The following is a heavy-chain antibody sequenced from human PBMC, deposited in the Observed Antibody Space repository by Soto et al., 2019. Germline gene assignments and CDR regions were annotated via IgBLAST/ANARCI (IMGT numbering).Heavy chain of an antibody. J-gene: IGHJ4*01. CDR3: TRGDSSIWRPHFDY. CDR1: GASIRSYY. D-gene: IGHD3-22*01. V-gene: IGHV4-59*01. CDR2: IPHSGST. Sequence: QVQLQESGPGLVRPSETLSLTCTVSGASIRSYYWSWILQPPGKGLEWIGFIPHSGSTNYHPSLKGRLIMAVDTSETLFALRLSSVTAPDTAVYYCTRGDSSIWRPHFDYWGHGTLVTVSS.